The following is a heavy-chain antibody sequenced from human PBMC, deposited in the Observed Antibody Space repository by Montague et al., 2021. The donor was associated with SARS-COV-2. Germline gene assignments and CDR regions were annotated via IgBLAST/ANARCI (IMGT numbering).Heavy chain of an antibody. V-gene: IGHV1-8*01. Sequence: LVKVSCKASGYPFTGYDINWVRQASGQGLEWMGWMNPNSGNTGYAQKFQGRVTTTRNTSISTAYMELSSLRSEDTAVYFCARGVGRFSKMFVIDYYYMDVWGKGTTVTVSS. CDR1: GYPFTGYD. J-gene: IGHJ6*03. D-gene: IGHD3-3*01. CDR3: ARGVGRFSKMFVIDYYYMDV. CDR2: MNPNSGNT.